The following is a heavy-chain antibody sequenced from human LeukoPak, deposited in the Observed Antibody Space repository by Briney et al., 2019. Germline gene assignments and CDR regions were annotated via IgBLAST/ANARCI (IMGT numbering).Heavy chain of an antibody. V-gene: IGHV4-59*01. Sequence: PSETLSLTCTVSSDSISSYYWSWIRQPPGKGLEWIGYIHYTGTTSYNPSLKSRVTISVDTSNNQLSLTLSSVTAADTAVYYCARDRDDSSTYYFRLDPWGQGTLVTVSS. CDR3: ARDRDDSSTYYFRLDP. CDR1: SDSISSYY. CDR2: IHYTGTT. J-gene: IGHJ5*02. D-gene: IGHD3-22*01.